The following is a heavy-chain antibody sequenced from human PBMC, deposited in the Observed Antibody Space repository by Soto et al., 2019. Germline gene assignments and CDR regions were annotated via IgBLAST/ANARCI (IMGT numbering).Heavy chain of an antibody. V-gene: IGHV1-18*01. Sequence: QVQLVQSGAEVKKPGASVKVSCKASGYTFTNYGISWVRQAPGQGLEWMGWINTYNGNTNYAQKLQGRVTMTTDTSTSTDYMELRSLGSDDTAVYYCARDWFGVDYWGQGTLVTVSS. J-gene: IGHJ4*02. D-gene: IGHD3-16*01. CDR1: GYTFTNYG. CDR3: ARDWFGVDY. CDR2: INTYNGNT.